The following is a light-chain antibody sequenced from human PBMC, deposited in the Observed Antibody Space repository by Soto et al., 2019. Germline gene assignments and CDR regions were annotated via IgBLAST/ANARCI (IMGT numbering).Light chain of an antibody. CDR3: QVWDSGSAHVV. CDR2: SDT. V-gene: IGLV3-21*04. J-gene: IGLJ2*01. Sequence: SYELTQPPSVSVATGKTASISCGGYNIGSKGVHWYQQKPGQAPVLVIYSDTDLPPVIPERFSGSNSANLATLTISRVEAGDEVDYYCQVWDSGSAHVVFGGGTKLTVL. CDR1: NIGSKG.